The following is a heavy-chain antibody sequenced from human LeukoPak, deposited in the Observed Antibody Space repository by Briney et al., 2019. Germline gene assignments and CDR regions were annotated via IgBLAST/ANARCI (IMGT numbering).Heavy chain of an antibody. CDR1: GFTFSSYW. CDR3: ASEYYGSGSEPTFDY. J-gene: IGHJ4*02. D-gene: IGHD3-10*01. CDR2: IKQDGSEK. V-gene: IGHV3-7*01. Sequence: GGSLRLSCAASGFTFSSYWMSWVRQAPGKGLEWVANIKQDGSEKYYVDSVKGRFTISRDNAKNSLYLQMNSLRAEDTAVYYCASEYYGSGSEPTFDYWGQGTLVTVSS.